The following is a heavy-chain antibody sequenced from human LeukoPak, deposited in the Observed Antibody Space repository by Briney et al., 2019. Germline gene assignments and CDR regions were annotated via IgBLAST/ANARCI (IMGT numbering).Heavy chain of an antibody. J-gene: IGHJ4*02. CDR1: GFTFTSYA. D-gene: IGHD1-14*01. CDR2: ISDSGGST. V-gene: IGHV3-23*01. CDR3: ARGYFFDY. Sequence: PGGSLRLSCAASGFTFTSYAMSWVRQAPGKGLNWVSAISDSGGSTYYADSVKGRFTISRDNSKNTLYLQMNSLRAEETAVYYCARGYFFDYWGQGTLVTVSS.